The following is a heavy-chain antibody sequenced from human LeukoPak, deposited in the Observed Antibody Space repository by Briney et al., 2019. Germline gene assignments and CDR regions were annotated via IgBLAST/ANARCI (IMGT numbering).Heavy chain of an antibody. CDR3: AKDYCSSTSCIPGDYYYYYMDV. J-gene: IGHJ6*03. D-gene: IGHD2-2*01. Sequence: PGGSLRLSCAASGFTFSSYGMHWVRQAPGKGLEWVAFIRYDGSNKYYADSVKGRFTISRDNSKNTLYLQMNSLRAEDTAVYYCAKDYCSSTSCIPGDYYYYYMDVWGKGTTVTVSS. V-gene: IGHV3-30*02. CDR1: GFTFSSYG. CDR2: IRYDGSNK.